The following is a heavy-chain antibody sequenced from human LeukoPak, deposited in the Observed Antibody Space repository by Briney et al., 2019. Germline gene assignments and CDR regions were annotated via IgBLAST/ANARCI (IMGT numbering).Heavy chain of an antibody. CDR1: RYTFTSYD. J-gene: IGHJ3*02. Sequence: ASVKVSCKASRYTFTSYDISWVRQATGQGLEWLGWTNPDSDNAGYAQKFQGRVTMSRNTSISTAYMELSSLRSEDTAVYYCANTRSRVAYSSGWYLDAFDIWGQGTMVTVSS. CDR3: ANTRSRVAYSSGWYLDAFDI. D-gene: IGHD6-19*01. V-gene: IGHV1-8*01. CDR2: TNPDSDNA.